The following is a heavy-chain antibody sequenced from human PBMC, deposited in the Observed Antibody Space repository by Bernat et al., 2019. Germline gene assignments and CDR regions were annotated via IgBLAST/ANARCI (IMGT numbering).Heavy chain of an antibody. V-gene: IGHV1-8*01. J-gene: IGHJ5*02. CDR1: GYTFTSYD. CDR2: MNPNSGNT. Sequence: QVQLVQSGAEVKKPGASVKVSCKASGYTFTSYDINWVRQATGQGLEWMGWMNPNSGNTGYAQKFQGRVTMTRNASISTAYMELSSLRSEDTAVYYCARGRGVGYYDFWSGYYKGSWFDPWGQGTLVTVSS. CDR3: ARGRGVGYYDFWSGYYKGSWFDP. D-gene: IGHD3-3*01.